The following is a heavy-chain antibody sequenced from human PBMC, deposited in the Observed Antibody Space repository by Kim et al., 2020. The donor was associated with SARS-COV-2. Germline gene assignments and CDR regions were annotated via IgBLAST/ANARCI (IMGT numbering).Heavy chain of an antibody. Sequence: GGSLRLSCVGSGFNFGGSEMNWVRQAPGKGLEWVSYISTTGDVIYYAGSVKGRVTIARDNVKNSLYLQMNSLIAEDTAVYYCARARLVHNIFLGSCDYWGQRNLVTVP. J-gene: IGHJ4*02. D-gene: IGHD1-1*01. CDR3: ARARLVHNIFLGSCDY. V-gene: IGHV3-48*03. CDR2: ISTTGDVI. CDR1: GFNFGGSE.